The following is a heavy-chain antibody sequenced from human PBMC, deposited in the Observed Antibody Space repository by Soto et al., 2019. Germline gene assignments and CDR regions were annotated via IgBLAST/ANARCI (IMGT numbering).Heavy chain of an antibody. CDR3: ARESPGIAAAEDWFDP. Sequence: EVQLVESGGGLVQPGGSLRLSCAASGFTFSSYWMHWVRQAPGKGLVWVSRINSDGSSTSYADSVKGRFTISRDNAKNTLYLQMNSLRAEDTAVYYCARESPGIAAAEDWFDPWGQGTLVTVSS. V-gene: IGHV3-74*01. J-gene: IGHJ5*02. CDR2: INSDGSST. CDR1: GFTFSSYW. D-gene: IGHD6-13*01.